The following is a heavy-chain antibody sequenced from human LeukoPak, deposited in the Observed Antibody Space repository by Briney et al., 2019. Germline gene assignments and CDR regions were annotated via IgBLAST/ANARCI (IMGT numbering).Heavy chain of an antibody. CDR2: ISDSGGSR. V-gene: IGHV3-23*01. CDR3: AKGPKKQMVGSRGYYFDF. D-gene: IGHD6-13*01. CDR1: GFTFSSYA. Sequence: GGTLRLSCAASGFTFSSYAMVWVRQAPGKGLEWVSGISDSGGSRHYADSVKGRFTISRDNSKNTLYLQVNSLRAEDTAVYFCAKGPKKQMVGSRGYYFDFWGQGTLVTVSS. J-gene: IGHJ4*02.